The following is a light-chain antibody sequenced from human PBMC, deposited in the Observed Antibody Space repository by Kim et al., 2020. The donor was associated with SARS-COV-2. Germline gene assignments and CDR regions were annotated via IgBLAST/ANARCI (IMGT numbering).Light chain of an antibody. Sequence: VSAGERATLSCRASQSVSSNLAWYQQKPGQAPRLLIYGASTRATGIPARFSGSGSGTEFTLTISSLQSEDFAVYYCQQYNNWPPYTFSQGTKLEI. V-gene: IGKV3-15*01. CDR1: QSVSSN. J-gene: IGKJ2*01. CDR2: GAS. CDR3: QQYNNWPPYT.